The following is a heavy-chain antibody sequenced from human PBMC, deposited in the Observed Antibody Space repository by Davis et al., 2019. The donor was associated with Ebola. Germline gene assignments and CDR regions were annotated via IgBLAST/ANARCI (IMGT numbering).Heavy chain of an antibody. Sequence: GGSLRLSCAASGFSFTSHALHWVRQAPGWGLEWVALISYDGGNKYYADSVKGRFTISRDNSKNTLYLQMNSLRAEDTAVYYCAKDLPPSIVGATMPFDYWGQGTLVTVSS. CDR1: GFSFTSHA. CDR2: ISYDGGNK. J-gene: IGHJ4*02. D-gene: IGHD1-26*01. CDR3: AKDLPPSIVGATMPFDY. V-gene: IGHV3-30-3*01.